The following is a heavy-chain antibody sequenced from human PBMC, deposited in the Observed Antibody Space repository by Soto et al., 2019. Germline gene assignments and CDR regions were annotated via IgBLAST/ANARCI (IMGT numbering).Heavy chain of an antibody. Sequence: LRLSCLASGFTFSNYAMTLVRQAPCKGLEWVSAISGGDGSPSYADSVKGRFTISRDNSKNTLYLHMNSLRADDTAAYYCAKWHTYNYDSLAFSGFDCWGQGTQVTVAS. CDR1: GFTFSNYA. D-gene: IGHD3-16*01. CDR3: AKWHTYNYDSLAFSGFDC. V-gene: IGHV3-23*01. J-gene: IGHJ4*02. CDR2: ISGGDGSP.